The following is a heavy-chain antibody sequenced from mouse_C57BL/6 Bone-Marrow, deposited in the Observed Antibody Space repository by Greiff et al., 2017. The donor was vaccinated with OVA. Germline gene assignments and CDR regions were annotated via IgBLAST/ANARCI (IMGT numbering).Heavy chain of an antibody. J-gene: IGHJ3*01. V-gene: IGHV5-6*01. CDR2: ISSGGSYT. CDR1: GFTFSSYG. Sequence: EVNVVESGGDLVKPGGSLKLSCAASGFTFSSYGMSWVRQTPDKRLEWVATISSGGSYTYYPDSVKGRFTISRDNAKNTLYLQMSSLKPGDTAMYYCARLYWFACWGQGTLVTVSA. CDR3: ARLYWFAC.